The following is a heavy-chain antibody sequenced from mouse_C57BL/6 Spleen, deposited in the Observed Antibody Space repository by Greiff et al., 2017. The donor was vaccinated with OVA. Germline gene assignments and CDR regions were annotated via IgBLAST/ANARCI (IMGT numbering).Heavy chain of an antibody. CDR1: GYTFTSYW. CDR3: ARSASTVVAKD. Sequence: VQLQQPGAELVKPGASVKLSCKASGYTFTSYWMHWVKQRPGQGLEWIGMIHPNSGSTNYNEKFKSKATLTVDKSSSTAYMQLSSLTSEDSAVYYCARSASTVVAKDWGQGTTLTVSS. CDR2: IHPNSGST. J-gene: IGHJ2*01. V-gene: IGHV1-64*01. D-gene: IGHD1-1*01.